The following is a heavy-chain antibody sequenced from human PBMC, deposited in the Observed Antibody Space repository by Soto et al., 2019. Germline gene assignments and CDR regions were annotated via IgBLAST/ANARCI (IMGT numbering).Heavy chain of an antibody. CDR3: AKDWYSSSLWWFDH. CDR2: ISGSVGST. J-gene: IGHJ5*02. Sequence: EVQLLESGGGLVQPGGSLRLSCAASGYTFSSYAMSWVRQAPGKGLEWVSAISGSVGSTYYADSVKGRFTISRDHAKNTLYLQMNRLRDEDASVYYCAKDWYSSSLWWFDHWGQGPLVTVSS. V-gene: IGHV3-23*01. D-gene: IGHD6-13*01. CDR1: GYTFSSYA.